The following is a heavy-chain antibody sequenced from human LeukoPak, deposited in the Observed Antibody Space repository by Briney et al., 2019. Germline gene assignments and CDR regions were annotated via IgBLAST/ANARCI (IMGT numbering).Heavy chain of an antibody. Sequence: ASVNVSCKASGYTFTSYGISWVRQAPGQGLEWMGGIIPICGTANYAQKFQGRVTITADESTSTDYMELSSLRSEDTAVYYCARDGLLWFGELSPAPFDYWGQGTLVTVSS. V-gene: IGHV1-69*13. D-gene: IGHD3-10*01. CDR2: IIPICGTA. CDR3: ARDGLLWFGELSPAPFDY. J-gene: IGHJ4*02. CDR1: GYTFTSYG.